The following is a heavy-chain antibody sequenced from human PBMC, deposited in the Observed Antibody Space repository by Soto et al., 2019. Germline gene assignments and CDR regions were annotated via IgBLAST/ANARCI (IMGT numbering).Heavy chain of an antibody. CDR3: AKDGYYDLSTGTGYYYYGLDV. Sequence: GGSLRLSCEASGFTLSSYAMTWVRQAPGKXLEWVSVISGAGDTIYYADSVEGRFTISRDNSKNTLYLQMDSLTAEDTAVYFCAKDGYYDLSTGTGYYYYGLDVWGQGTTVTVSS. CDR1: GFTLSSYA. D-gene: IGHD3-9*01. V-gene: IGHV3-23*01. J-gene: IGHJ6*02. CDR2: ISGAGDTI.